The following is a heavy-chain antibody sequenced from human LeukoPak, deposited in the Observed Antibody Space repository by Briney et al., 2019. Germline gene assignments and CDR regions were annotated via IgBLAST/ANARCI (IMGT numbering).Heavy chain of an antibody. CDR2: ITSNGCST. V-gene: IGHV3-64D*06. Sequence: PGGSLRLSCSASGFTFSSYAMKWVRQAPGKGLEYVSAITSNGCSTYYADSVKGRFTISRDNSKNTLYLQMSSLRAEDTAVYYCVKGRCSGSSCYGGDYWGQGTLVTVSS. CDR1: GFTFSSYA. CDR3: VKGRCSGSSCYGGDY. J-gene: IGHJ4*02. D-gene: IGHD2-2*01.